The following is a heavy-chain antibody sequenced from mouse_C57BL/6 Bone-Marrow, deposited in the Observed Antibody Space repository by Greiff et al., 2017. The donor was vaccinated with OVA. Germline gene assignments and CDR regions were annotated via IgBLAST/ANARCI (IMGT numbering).Heavy chain of an antibody. CDR3: TGGYYGSSFYYFDY. Sequence: EVKLMESGGGLVQPGGSMKLSCVASGFTFSNYWMNWVRQSPEKGLEWVAQIRLKSDNYATNYAESVKGRFTISRDDSKSSVYLQMNNLRAEDTGIYYCTGGYYGSSFYYFDYWGQGTTLTVSS. V-gene: IGHV6-3*01. CDR1: GFTFSNYW. J-gene: IGHJ2*01. CDR2: IRLKSDNYAT. D-gene: IGHD1-1*01.